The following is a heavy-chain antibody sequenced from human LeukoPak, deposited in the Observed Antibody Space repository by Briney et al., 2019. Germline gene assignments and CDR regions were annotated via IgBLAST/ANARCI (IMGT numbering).Heavy chain of an antibody. D-gene: IGHD3-22*01. Sequence: PSETLSLTCSVSDGSINSYYWNWIRRPPGKGLEWIGYIYYNGNTNYSPSLKSRVTMSVDTSKNLFSLKLSSVTAADTAVYYCARERSSSSGYYFGNYYYYGMDVWGQGTTVTVSS. CDR3: ARERSSSSGYYFGNYYYYGMDV. CDR1: DGSINSYY. J-gene: IGHJ6*02. CDR2: IYYNGNT. V-gene: IGHV4-59*12.